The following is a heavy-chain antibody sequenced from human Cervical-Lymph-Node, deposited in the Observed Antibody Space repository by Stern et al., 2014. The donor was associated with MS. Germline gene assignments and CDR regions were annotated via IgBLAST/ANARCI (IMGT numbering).Heavy chain of an antibody. CDR2: INHSGST. CDR1: GGSFSGYY. V-gene: IGHV4-34*01. Sequence: QVQLQQWGAGLLKPSETLSLTCAVYGGSFSGYYWSWIRQPPGKGLEWIGEINHSGSTNYNPSLKSRVTISVDTSKNQFSLKLSSVTAADTAVYYCARGLIQRWLPMGGYFDYWGQGTLVTVSS. CDR3: ARGLIQRWLPMGGYFDY. J-gene: IGHJ4*02. D-gene: IGHD5-24*01.